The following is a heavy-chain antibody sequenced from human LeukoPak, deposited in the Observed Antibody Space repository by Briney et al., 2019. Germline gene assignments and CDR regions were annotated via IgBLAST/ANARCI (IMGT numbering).Heavy chain of an antibody. V-gene: IGHV1-69*06. D-gene: IGHD3-22*01. J-gene: IGHJ4*02. Sequence: SVKVSCKASGGTFSSYAISWVRLAPGQGLEWMGGIIPIFGTSNRAQKFQGRVTITADTSTSTAYMELRSLRSEDTAVYYCAGGGYYDTSGYYHFDYWGLGTLVIVSS. CDR2: IIPIFGTS. CDR3: AGGGYYDTSGYYHFDY. CDR1: GGTFSSYA.